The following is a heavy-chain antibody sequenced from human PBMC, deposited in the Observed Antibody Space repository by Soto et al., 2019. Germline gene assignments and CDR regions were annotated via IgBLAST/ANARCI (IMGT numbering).Heavy chain of an antibody. CDR2: INAHSGGT. Sequence: ASVKVSCKASGFSFTGYYIHWLRQAPGQGLEWMGWINAHSGGTEYAQKFQGRVTLTRDTSIATAYLTLTSLTSDDTALYYCAKDLTRQLAYWLDPWGQGTQVTVPQ. CDR1: GFSFTGYY. J-gene: IGHJ5*02. V-gene: IGHV1-2*02. D-gene: IGHD6-6*01. CDR3: AKDLTRQLAYWLDP.